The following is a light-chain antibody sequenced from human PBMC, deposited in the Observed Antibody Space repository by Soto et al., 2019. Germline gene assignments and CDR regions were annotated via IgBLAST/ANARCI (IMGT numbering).Light chain of an antibody. CDR3: QHYDSYPVT. J-gene: IGKJ2*01. CDR2: RAS. V-gene: IGKV1-5*03. CDR1: QSIGEW. Sequence: DIQMTQSPVTLSPSVGDRVAITCRASQSIGEWLAWYQHKPGKAPKLLIYRASHLATGVPSRFSGSGSGTEFTCTISSLQPDDFATYYCQHYDSYPVTFGQGTNLEI.